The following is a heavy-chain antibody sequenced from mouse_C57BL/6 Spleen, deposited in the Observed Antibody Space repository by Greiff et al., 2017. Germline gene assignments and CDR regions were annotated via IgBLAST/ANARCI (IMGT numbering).Heavy chain of an antibody. CDR1: GYTFPDYY. J-gene: IGHJ3*01. V-gene: IGHV1-26*01. Sequence: EVQLQQSGPELVKPGASVKISCKASGYTFPDYYMNWVKQSHGKSLEWIGDINPNNGGTSYNQKFKGKATLTVDKSSSTAYMELRSLTSEDSAVYYCARNEYDYDETWFAYWGQGTLVTVSA. CDR2: INPNNGGT. D-gene: IGHD2-4*01. CDR3: ARNEYDYDETWFAY.